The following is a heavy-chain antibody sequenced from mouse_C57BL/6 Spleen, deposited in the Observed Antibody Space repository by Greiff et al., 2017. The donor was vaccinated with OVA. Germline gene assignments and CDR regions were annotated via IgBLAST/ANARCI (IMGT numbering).Heavy chain of an antibody. V-gene: IGHV1-74*04. Sequence: VQLQQPGAELVKPGASVKVSCKASGYTFTSYWMHWVKQRPGQGLEWIGRIHPSDSDTNYYQKFKGKATLTVDKSSSTAYMQLSSLTSEDSAVYYCAIPITTVVAHYAMDYWGQGTSVTVSS. CDR1: GYTFTSYW. CDR3: AIPITTVVAHYAMDY. D-gene: IGHD1-1*01. CDR2: IHPSDSDT. J-gene: IGHJ4*01.